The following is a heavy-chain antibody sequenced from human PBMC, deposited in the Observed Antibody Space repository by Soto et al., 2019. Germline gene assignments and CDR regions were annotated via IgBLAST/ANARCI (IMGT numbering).Heavy chain of an antibody. J-gene: IGHJ6*02. Sequence: ASVKVSCKVSGHTLSELSIYWVRQAPGKGLEWMGGFDPEVGKTIYTQKVQGRVTMSEDKSTDTAYLELRSLRFEDTAIYYCTTDSRGGAYGSVDVWGQGTKVTV. CDR2: FDPEVGKT. CDR3: TTDSRGGAYGSVDV. D-gene: IGHD4-17*01. V-gene: IGHV1-24*01. CDR1: GHTLSELS.